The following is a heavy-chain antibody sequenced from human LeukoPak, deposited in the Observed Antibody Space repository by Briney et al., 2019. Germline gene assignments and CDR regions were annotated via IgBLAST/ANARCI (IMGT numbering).Heavy chain of an antibody. J-gene: IGHJ3*02. Sequence: PGGSLRLSCAASGFTFSSYAMHWVRQAPGKGLEWVAVISYDGSNKYHADSVKGRFTISRDNSKNTLYLQMNSLRAEDTAVYYCARERSTSPYDAFDIWGQGTMVTVSS. V-gene: IGHV3-30-3*01. CDR2: ISYDGSNK. CDR1: GFTFSSYA. CDR3: ARERSTSPYDAFDI.